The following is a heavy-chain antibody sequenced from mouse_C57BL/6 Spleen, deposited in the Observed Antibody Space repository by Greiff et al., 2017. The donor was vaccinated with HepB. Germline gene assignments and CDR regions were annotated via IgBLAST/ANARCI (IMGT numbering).Heavy chain of an antibody. Sequence: VQLKESGAELVRPGASVKLSCTASGFNIKDDYMHWVKQRPEQGLEWIGWIDPENGDTEYASKFQGKATITADTSSNTAYLQLSSLTSEDTAVYYCTTDPSTVPFDYWGQGTTLTVSS. CDR3: TTDPSTVPFDY. CDR1: GFNIKDDY. D-gene: IGHD1-1*01. J-gene: IGHJ2*01. V-gene: IGHV14-4*01. CDR2: IDPENGDT.